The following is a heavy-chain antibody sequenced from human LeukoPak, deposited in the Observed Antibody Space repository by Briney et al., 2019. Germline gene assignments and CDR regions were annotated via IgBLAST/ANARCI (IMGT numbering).Heavy chain of an antibody. V-gene: IGHV4-39*01. J-gene: IGHJ4*02. CDR1: GASISSSNVY. CDR2: INYRGST. Sequence: SETLSLTCTVSGASISSSNVYWGWIRQPPGKGLEWIGSINYRGSTYYSPSFKSRVTTSVDTSKNQFSLNLNSVTAADTAVYFCARHGPFYGTAFYFDYWGQGTLVTVSS. D-gene: IGHD4-17*01. CDR3: ARHGPFYGTAFYFDY.